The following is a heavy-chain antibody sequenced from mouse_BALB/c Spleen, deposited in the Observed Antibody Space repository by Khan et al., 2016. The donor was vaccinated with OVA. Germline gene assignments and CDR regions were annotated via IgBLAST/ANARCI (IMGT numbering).Heavy chain of an antibody. CDR1: GFTFSNYG. CDR2: ISTNGSYT. Sequence: EVELVESGGDLVRPGGSLKLSCAASGFTFSNYGMSWVRQTPVKRLEWVAIISTNGSYTYYPDSVQGRFTISRDNAKNTLYLHMSSLKSADTAIYYCARCLYGSSYDYYAMDYWGQGTSVTVSS. CDR3: ARCLYGSSYDYYAMDY. D-gene: IGHD1-1*01. J-gene: IGHJ4*01. V-gene: IGHV5-6*01.